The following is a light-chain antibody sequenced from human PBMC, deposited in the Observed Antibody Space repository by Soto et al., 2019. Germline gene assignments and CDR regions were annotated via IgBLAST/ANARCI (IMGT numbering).Light chain of an antibody. J-gene: IGKJ5*01. V-gene: IGKV1-27*01. Sequence: DIQMTQSPSSLSASVGDRVTITCRASQDISAYLAWYQQKPGKVPKLLIYSASTLQSGVPSRFSVSGSGTDFTLTISSLQPEDVATYDCQKFNTAPLTFGQGTRLEIK. CDR2: SAS. CDR3: QKFNTAPLT. CDR1: QDISAY.